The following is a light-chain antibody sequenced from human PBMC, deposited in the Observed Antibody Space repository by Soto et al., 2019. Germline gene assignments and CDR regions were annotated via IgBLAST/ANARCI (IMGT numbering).Light chain of an antibody. CDR1: SSDLGAYNS. J-gene: IGLJ1*01. CDR2: DIN. V-gene: IGLV2-11*01. CDR3: CSYAGNSYV. Sequence: QSALTQPRSVSWSPGQSVTISCTGTSSDLGAYNSVSWHQQHPGRAPKLMIYDINKRPSGVADRFSGSKSGNTASLTISGLQDEDEAAYYCCSYAGNSYVFGTGTKVTGL.